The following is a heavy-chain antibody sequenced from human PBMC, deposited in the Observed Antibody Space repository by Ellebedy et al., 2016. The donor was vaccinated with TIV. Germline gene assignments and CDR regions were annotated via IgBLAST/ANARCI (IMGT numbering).Heavy chain of an antibody. CDR2: IYHSGYT. D-gene: IGHD1-26*01. V-gene: IGHV4-38-2*02. Sequence: MPGGSLRLSCTVSGYSISSGYFWVWNRPPPGKGLEWIGSIYHSGYTYYNPSLKSRVTVLVDTSKNQFSLKLSSVTAADTALYYCARDKGATAFDIWGQGTMVTVSS. J-gene: IGHJ3*02. CDR3: ARDKGATAFDI. CDR1: GYSISSGYF.